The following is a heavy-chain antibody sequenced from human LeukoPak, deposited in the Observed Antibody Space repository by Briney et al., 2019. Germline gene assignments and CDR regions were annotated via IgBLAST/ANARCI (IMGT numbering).Heavy chain of an antibody. J-gene: IGHJ4*02. CDR1: GGTFSGYA. V-gene: IGHV1-69*04. CDR2: IIPIFGIA. CDR3: ARDGPSYYDSSGYEYYFDY. Sequence: ASVKVSCKASGGTFSGYAISWVRQAPGQGLEWMGRIIPIFGIANYAQKFQGRVTITADKSTSTAYMELSSLRSEDTAVYYCARDGPSYYDSSGYEYYFDYWGQGTLVTVSS. D-gene: IGHD3-22*01.